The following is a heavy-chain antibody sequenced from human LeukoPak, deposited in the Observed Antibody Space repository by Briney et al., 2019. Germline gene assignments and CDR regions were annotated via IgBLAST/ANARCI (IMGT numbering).Heavy chain of an antibody. CDR1: GITYEDYA. J-gene: IGHJ4*02. CDR2: ISGGGRST. CDR3: AQLDVLRSDYFES. V-gene: IGHV3-23*01. D-gene: IGHD3-22*01. Sequence: GGSLRLSCVASGITYEDYAFSWVRQAPGKGLEWVSVISGGGRSTSYADSLKGRFTISRDNTKNTLYLQMNSLRAEDTAVYYCAQLDVLRSDYFESWGQGTLVTVSS.